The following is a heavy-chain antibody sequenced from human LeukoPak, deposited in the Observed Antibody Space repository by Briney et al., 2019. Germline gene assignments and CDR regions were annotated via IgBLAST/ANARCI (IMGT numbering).Heavy chain of an antibody. CDR1: GGSFSGYY. CDR2: INRSGST. D-gene: IGHD3-10*01. J-gene: IGHJ1*01. V-gene: IGHV4-34*01. CDR3: ARRYGRMVRGPWGH. Sequence: SETLSLTCAVYGGSFSGYYWSWIRQPPGKGLEWIGEINRSGSTNYNPSLKSRVTISVDTSKNQFSLKLSSVTAADTAVYYCARRYGRMVRGPWGHWGQGTLVTVSS.